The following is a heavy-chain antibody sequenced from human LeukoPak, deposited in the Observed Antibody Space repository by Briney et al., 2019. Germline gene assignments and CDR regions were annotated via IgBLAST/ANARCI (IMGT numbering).Heavy chain of an antibody. CDR3: AKRRGLELLYYYYMDV. V-gene: IGHV3-23*01. CDR1: GFTFSSYA. Sequence: GGSLRLSCAASGFTFSSYAMTWVRQAPGKGLEWVSAISGSGGSTYYADPVKDRFTISRDNSKNTLFLQMNSLRAEDTAVYYCAKRRGLELLYYYYMDVWGKGTTVTVSS. J-gene: IGHJ6*03. CDR2: ISGSGGST. D-gene: IGHD1-7*01.